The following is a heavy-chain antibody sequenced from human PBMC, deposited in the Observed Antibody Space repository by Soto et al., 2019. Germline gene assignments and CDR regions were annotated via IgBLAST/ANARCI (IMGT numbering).Heavy chain of an antibody. Sequence: SETLSLTCAVSGYSISSGYYWGWIRQPPGKGLEWIGGIYHSGSTYYNPSLKSRVTISVDTSKNQFSLKLSSVTAADTAVYYCARAGAVDTAMGGDFDYWGQGALVTVSS. CDR3: ARAGAVDTAMGGDFDY. J-gene: IGHJ4*02. D-gene: IGHD5-18*01. CDR2: IYHSGST. V-gene: IGHV4-38-2*01. CDR1: GYSISSGYY.